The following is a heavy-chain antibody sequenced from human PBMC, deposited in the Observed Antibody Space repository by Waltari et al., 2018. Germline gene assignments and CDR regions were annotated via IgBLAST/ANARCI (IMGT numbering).Heavy chain of an antibody. CDR2: INPSRVGR. CDR1: GYTFTGDY. J-gene: IGHJ3*02. V-gene: IGHV1-2*02. Sequence: QVQLVQSGAEVKKPGASVKVSCKASGYTFTGDYMQWVRQAPGQGRGWLGRINPSRVGRNYGQKLQGRSTMTRATSISTADMEMRRLRSDATAVYCCARVGPLWVNATGDAVEILGQGTMVTVSS. CDR3: ARVGPLWVNATGDAVEI. D-gene: IGHD2-15*01.